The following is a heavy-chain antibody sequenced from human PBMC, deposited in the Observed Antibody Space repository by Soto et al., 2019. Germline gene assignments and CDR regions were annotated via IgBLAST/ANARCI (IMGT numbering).Heavy chain of an antibody. CDR1: GFTFSSYA. J-gene: IGHJ6*04. D-gene: IGHD3-3*01. CDR2: ISGSGGST. CDR3: AKPRFLEWLFSPPSGMAF. Sequence: GGSLRLSCAASGFTFSSYAMSWVRQAPGKGLEWVSAISGSGGSTYYADSVKGRFTISRDNSKNTLYLQMNSLRAEDTAVYYSAKPRFLEWLFSPPSGMAFWGKGTPAPVSA. V-gene: IGHV3-23*01.